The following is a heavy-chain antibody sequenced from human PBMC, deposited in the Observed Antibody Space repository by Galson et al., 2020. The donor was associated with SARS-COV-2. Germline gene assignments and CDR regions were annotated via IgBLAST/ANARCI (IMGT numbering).Heavy chain of an antibody. V-gene: IGHV4-59*11. CDR2: IYYSGST. CDR3: ARSGAQLERYYYYYMDV. Sequence: SETLSLTCTVSGGSISSHSWSWIRQPPGKGLEWIGHIYYSGSTIYNPSPKSRVTMSVTTSKNHFSLKLSSVTAADTAVYYCARSGAQLERYYYYYMDVWGKGTTVTVSS. D-gene: IGHD1-1*01. J-gene: IGHJ6*03. CDR1: GGSISSHS.